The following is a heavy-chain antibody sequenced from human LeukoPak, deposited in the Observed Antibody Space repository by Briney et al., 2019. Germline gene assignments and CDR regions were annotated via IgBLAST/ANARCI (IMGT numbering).Heavy chain of an antibody. CDR2: IYYSGST. CDR3: ARSGDFWSGYPPYFDY. CDR1: GGSISSSSYY. V-gene: IGHV4-39*07. D-gene: IGHD3-3*01. J-gene: IGHJ4*02. Sequence: PSETLSLTCTVSGGSISSSSYYWGWIRQPPGKGLEWIGSIYYSGSTNYNPSLKSRVTISVDTSKNQFSLKLSSVTAADTAVYYCARSGDFWSGYPPYFDYWGQGTLVTVSS.